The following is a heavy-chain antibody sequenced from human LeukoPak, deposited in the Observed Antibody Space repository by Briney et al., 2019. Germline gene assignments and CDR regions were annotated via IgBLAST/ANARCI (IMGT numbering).Heavy chain of an antibody. CDR2: IRYDGNDH. CDR1: GFTFSRYG. V-gene: IGHV3-33*01. Sequence: PGGSLRLSCAGSGFTFSRYGMHWVRQAPAKGLEWVALIRYDGNDHWYGDSAKGRFTISRDNSKDTVYLQMDSLRDEDTAVYYCARWGIVGHDAFDLWGQGTMVTVSS. D-gene: IGHD1-26*01. CDR3: ARWGIVGHDAFDL. J-gene: IGHJ3*01.